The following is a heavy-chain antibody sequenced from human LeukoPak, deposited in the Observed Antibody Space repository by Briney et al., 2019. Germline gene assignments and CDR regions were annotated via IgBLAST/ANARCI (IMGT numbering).Heavy chain of an antibody. D-gene: IGHD2-21*02. V-gene: IGHV4-59*08. Sequence: PSETLSLTCTVSGGSISGSYWSWIRQPPGKGLEWIGYIYYSGSTNYNPSLKSRVTISVDRSKNQFSLKLRSVTAADTAVYYCARLQVHCGGDCYTRWFDPWGQGTLVTVSS. CDR2: IYYSGST. CDR3: ARLQVHCGGDCYTRWFDP. J-gene: IGHJ5*02. CDR1: GGSISGSY.